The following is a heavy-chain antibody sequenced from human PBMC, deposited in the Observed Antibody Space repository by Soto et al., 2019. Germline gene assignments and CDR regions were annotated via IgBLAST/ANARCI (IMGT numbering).Heavy chain of an antibody. CDR1: GFTFSSYG. Sequence: GSLRLSCAASGFTFSSYGMHWVRQAPGKGLEWVAVIWYDGSNKYYADSVKGRFTISRDNSKNTLYLQMNSLRAEDTAVYYCAREVDSYGPPRLDAFDIWGQGTMVTVSS. V-gene: IGHV3-33*01. D-gene: IGHD5-18*01. CDR2: IWYDGSNK. J-gene: IGHJ3*02. CDR3: AREVDSYGPPRLDAFDI.